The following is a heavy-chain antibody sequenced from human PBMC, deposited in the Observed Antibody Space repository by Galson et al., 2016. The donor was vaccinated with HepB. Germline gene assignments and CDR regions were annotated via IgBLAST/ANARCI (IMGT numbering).Heavy chain of an antibody. CDR2: IYYSGST. CDR1: GGSVSSDSHY. Sequence: TLSLTCSVSGGSVSSDSHYWSWIRQPPGKGLEWIGYIYYSGSTNYNPSLKSRVTISVDTSKNQFSLKLSSVTAADTAVYYCARDQATVTTNRWFDPWGQGTLVTVSS. CDR3: ARDQATVTTNRWFDP. V-gene: IGHV4-61*01. D-gene: IGHD4-17*01. J-gene: IGHJ5*02.